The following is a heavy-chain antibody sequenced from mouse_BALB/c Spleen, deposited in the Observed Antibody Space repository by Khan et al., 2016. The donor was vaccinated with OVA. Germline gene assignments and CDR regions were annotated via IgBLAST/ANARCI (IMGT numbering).Heavy chain of an antibody. J-gene: IGHJ3*01. V-gene: IGHV5-9-3*01. Sequence: EVELVESGGDLVKPGGSLKLSCSASGFTFSTFAMSWVRQTPEKRLEWVATISSSGDYIYYPDSVKGRCTISRDSAKNTLYLEMSSLRSEETAMYYCARHNYGPFAYWGQGTLVTVSA. CDR2: ISSSGDYI. D-gene: IGHD1-1*01. CDR3: ARHNYGPFAY. CDR1: GFTFSTFA.